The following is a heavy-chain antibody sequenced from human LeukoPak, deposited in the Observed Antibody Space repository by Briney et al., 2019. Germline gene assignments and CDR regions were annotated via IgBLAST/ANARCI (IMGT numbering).Heavy chain of an antibody. CDR3: ATEVTVTTYFVFDY. D-gene: IGHD4-17*01. J-gene: IGHJ4*02. V-gene: IGHV3-30-3*01. Sequence: GGSLRLSCAASGFTFSSYAMHWVRQAPGKGLEWVAVISYDGSNKYYADSVKGRFTISRDNSKSTLYLQMNSLRAEDTAVYYCATEVTVTTYFVFDYWGQGTLVTVSS. CDR1: GFTFSSYA. CDR2: ISYDGSNK.